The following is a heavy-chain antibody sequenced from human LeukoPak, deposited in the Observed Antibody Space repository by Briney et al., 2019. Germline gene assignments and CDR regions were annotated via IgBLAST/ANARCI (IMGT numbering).Heavy chain of an antibody. CDR2: ISSSGSSI. CDR1: GFTFSSYS. CDR3: VRGPGVSAVTTMY. V-gene: IGHV3-48*01. J-gene: IGHJ4*02. D-gene: IGHD4-17*01. Sequence: PGGSLRLSCAASGFTFSSYSMNWVHQAPGKGLEWVSYISSSGSSIYYADSVKGRFTISRDNANKLLYLQMNSLSAEDTAVYYCVRGPGVSAVTTMYWGQGTLVTVSS.